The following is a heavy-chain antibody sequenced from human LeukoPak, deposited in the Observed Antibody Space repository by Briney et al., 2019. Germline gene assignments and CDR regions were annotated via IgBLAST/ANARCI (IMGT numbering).Heavy chain of an antibody. J-gene: IGHJ5*02. CDR3: AKGAAMVAYNWFDP. V-gene: IGHV3-43*02. CDR1: GFTFDDYA. Sequence: GGSLRLSCAASGFTFDDYAMHWVRQAPGKGLEWVSLISGDGGSTYYTDSVKGRFTISRDNSKNSLYLQMNSLRTEDTALYYCAKGAAMVAYNWFDPWGQGTLVTVSS. CDR2: ISGDGGST. D-gene: IGHD5-18*01.